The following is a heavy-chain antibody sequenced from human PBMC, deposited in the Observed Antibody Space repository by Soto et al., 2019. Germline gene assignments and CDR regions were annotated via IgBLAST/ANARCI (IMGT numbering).Heavy chain of an antibody. V-gene: IGHV5-51*01. CDR3: ARHGPYYYDSSGYYPDY. D-gene: IGHD3-22*01. CDR2: IYPGDSDT. Sequence: PGESLKISCKGSGYSFTSYWIGWVRQMPGKGLEWMGIIYPGDSDTRYSPSFQGQVTISADKSISTAYLQWSSLKASDTTMYYCARHGPYYYDSSGYYPDYWGQGTLVTVSS. J-gene: IGHJ4*02. CDR1: GYSFTSYW.